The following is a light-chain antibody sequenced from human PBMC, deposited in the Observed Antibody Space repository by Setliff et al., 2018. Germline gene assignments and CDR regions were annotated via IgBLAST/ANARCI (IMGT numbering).Light chain of an antibody. CDR1: SSDVGSYDL. V-gene: IGLV2-14*01. CDR3: CAYTGSSTYV. Sequence: QSALTQPASVSGSTGQSITISCSGTSSDVGSYDLVSWYQQHPGTAPKLIISDVNNRPSGVSNGFSGSKSGNTASLTISGLQAEDEAAYYCCAYTGSSTYVFGTGTKVTVL. J-gene: IGLJ1*01. CDR2: DVN.